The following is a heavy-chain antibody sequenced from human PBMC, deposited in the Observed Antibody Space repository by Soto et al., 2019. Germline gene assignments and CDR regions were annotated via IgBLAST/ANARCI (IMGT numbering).Heavy chain of an antibody. J-gene: IGHJ6*02. Sequence: EVHLVESGGDLVQPGGSLRLSCAATGFNFDNYWMTWVRQAPGRGLEWVANIEEDGNEKYYDDSVKGRFTISRDNAKNSLYLQMNSLRVEDTAVYFCARVESVRCYERCSVGGDFYQFGRDVWGQGTTVTVSS. CDR2: IEEDGNEK. V-gene: IGHV3-7*03. D-gene: IGHD2-2*01. CDR3: ARVESVRCYERCSVGGDFYQFGRDV. CDR1: GFNFDNYW.